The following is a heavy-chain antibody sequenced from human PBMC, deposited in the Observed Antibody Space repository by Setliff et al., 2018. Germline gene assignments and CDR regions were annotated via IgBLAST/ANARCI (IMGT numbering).Heavy chain of an antibody. V-gene: IGHV1-3*04. D-gene: IGHD5-18*01. CDR1: GYTFSANA. J-gene: IGHJ4*02. CDR3: ARAPLESGYYYGQGHYFDY. CDR2: IYTDNGNT. Sequence: ASVKVSCKASGYTFSANAIHWVRQAPGQRLEWMGFIYTDNGNTKYSKNFQDRVTMTRDTSTTTVYMELSSLRSDDTAVYYCARAPLESGYYYGQGHYFDYWGQGTLVTVSS.